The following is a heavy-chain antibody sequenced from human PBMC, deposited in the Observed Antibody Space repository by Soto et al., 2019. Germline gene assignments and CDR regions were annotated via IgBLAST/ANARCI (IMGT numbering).Heavy chain of an antibody. CDR3: ARQRRSSTSYYYYYYMAV. Sequence: SETLSLTCTVSGGSISSYYWSWIRQPPGKGLEWIGYIYYSGSTNYNPSLKSRVTISVDTSKNQFSLKLSSVTAADTAVYYCARQRRSSTSYYYYYYMAVWGKGTTVTVSS. CDR2: IYYSGST. V-gene: IGHV4-59*08. CDR1: GGSISSYY. D-gene: IGHD2-2*01. J-gene: IGHJ6*03.